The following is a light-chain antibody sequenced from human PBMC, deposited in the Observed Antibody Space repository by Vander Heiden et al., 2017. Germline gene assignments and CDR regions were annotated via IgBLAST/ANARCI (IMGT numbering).Light chain of an antibody. CDR2: GPS. CDR1: QTVRINF. J-gene: IGKJ2*01. V-gene: IGKV3-20*01. Sequence: EIVLTQFPGTLSLSPGDTATLSCRSSQTVRINFLAWYQQRPGRAPRLLLFGPSHRAPGIPARFSASGSRTDFTLTINRLEAEDCAVYYCQQFSKSPPMYTFGQGTNLEIK. CDR3: QQFSKSPPMYT.